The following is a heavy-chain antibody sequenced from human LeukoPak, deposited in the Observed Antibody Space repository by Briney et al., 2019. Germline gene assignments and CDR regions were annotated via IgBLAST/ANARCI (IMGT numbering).Heavy chain of an antibody. CDR3: ARGGYQLIDY. V-gene: IGHV3-7*01. D-gene: IGHD5-18*01. J-gene: IGHJ4*02. Sequence: GGSLRLSCAASGFTFSSYWMSWVRQAPGKGLEWVANIKEDGSEKNYVDSVKGRFTISRDNAKNSLYLQMSDLRAEDTAVYYCARGGYQLIDYWGQGTLVTVSS. CDR2: IKEDGSEK. CDR1: GFTFSSYW.